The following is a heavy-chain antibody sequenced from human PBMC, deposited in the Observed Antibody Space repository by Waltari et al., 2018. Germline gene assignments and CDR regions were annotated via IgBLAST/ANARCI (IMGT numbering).Heavy chain of an antibody. CDR3: ARDPPIIWNGYPPSMDV. V-gene: IGHV3-21*02. J-gene: IGHJ6*02. D-gene: IGHD3-3*01. Sequence: EVQMVESGGGLVEPGGSLRLSCATSGFIFSSYSMSWVRQTPGKGLGWVSSITSRDYRYYSDSVEGRFTISGDKAKQSLYLQMNSLRAEDTAVYYCARDPPIIWNGYPPSMDVWGQGTTVTVSS. CDR1: GFIFSSYS. CDR2: ITSRDYR.